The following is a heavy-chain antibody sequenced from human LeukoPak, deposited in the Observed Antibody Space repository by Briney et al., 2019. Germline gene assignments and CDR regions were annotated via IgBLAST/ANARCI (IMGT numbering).Heavy chain of an antibody. CDR2: INPSGGST. CDR3: AREDIVAKCPGGYYMDV. V-gene: IGHV1-46*01. CDR1: GYTFTSYY. J-gene: IGHJ6*03. D-gene: IGHD5-12*01. Sequence: ASVKVSCKASGYTFTSYYMHWVRQAPGQGLEWMGIINPSGGSTSYAQKFQGRVTMTRDTSTSTVYMELSSLRSEDTAVYYCAREDIVAKCPGGYYMDVWGKGTTVTVSS.